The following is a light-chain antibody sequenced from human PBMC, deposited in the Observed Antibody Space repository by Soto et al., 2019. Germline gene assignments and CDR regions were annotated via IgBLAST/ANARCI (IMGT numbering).Light chain of an antibody. CDR1: QTVGSAY. CDR2: GTS. CDR3: QQYGSSRWT. Sequence: EIVLTQSPGTLSLSPGERATLSCRASQTVGSAYLAWYQHKPGQAPRLLIYGTSSRATGIPDRISGSGSGTDFTLNISRLEAEDFAVYYCQQYGSSRWTFGQGTKVEGK. V-gene: IGKV3-20*01. J-gene: IGKJ1*01.